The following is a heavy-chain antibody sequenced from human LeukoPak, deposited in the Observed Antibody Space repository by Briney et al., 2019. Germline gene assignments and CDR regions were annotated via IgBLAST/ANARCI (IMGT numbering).Heavy chain of an antibody. CDR1: GGSFSGYY. CDR2: INHSGST. J-gene: IGHJ4*02. Sequence: SETPSLTCAVYGGSFSGYYWSWIRQPPGKGLEWIGEINHSGSTNYNPSLKSRVTISVDTSKNQFSLKLSSVTAADTAVYYCARKAVTVDYWGQGTLVTVSS. V-gene: IGHV4-34*01. CDR3: ARKAVTVDY. D-gene: IGHD2-21*02.